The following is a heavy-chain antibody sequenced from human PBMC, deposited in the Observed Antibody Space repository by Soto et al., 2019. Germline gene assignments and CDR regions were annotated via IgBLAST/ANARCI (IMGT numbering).Heavy chain of an antibody. CDR1: GFTFSSYS. CDR3: ARLITGASMYYFAY. D-gene: IGHD1-20*01. CDR2: ISSSSSYI. Sequence: EVQLVESGGGLVKPGGSLRLSCAASGFTFSSYSMNWVRQAPGKGLEWVSSISSSSSYIYYADSVKGRFTISRDNAKNSLYLQMNSLRAEDTAVYYCARLITGASMYYFAYWGQGTLVTVSS. V-gene: IGHV3-21*01. J-gene: IGHJ4*02.